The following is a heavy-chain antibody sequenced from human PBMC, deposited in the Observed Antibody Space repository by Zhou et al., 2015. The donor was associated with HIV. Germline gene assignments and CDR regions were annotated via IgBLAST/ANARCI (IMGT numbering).Heavy chain of an antibody. V-gene: IGHV1-18*01. D-gene: IGHD2-8*01. J-gene: IGHJ3*01. Sequence: QIHLVQSGAEVKKPGASMRVSCKASGDTLTSAGITWVRQAPGQGLEWIGWISGYSGNTETSHKVQGRVRLTIDTSTSTAYMELRSLRSDDTAVYYCARRRDIVLGDDVWGQGTMVTVSS. CDR1: GDTLTSAG. CDR3: ARRRDIVLGDDV. CDR2: ISGYSGNT.